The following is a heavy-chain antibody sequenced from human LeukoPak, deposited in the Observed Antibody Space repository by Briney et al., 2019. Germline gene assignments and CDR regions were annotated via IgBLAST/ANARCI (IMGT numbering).Heavy chain of an antibody. CDR2: ISGSGGST. Sequence: GGSLRLSCAASGFTFSSYAMSWVREAPGKGLEWVSAISGSGGSTYYADSVKGRFTISRDNSKDTLYLQMNSLRAEDTAVYYCVGPLFYEDVWGQGTTVTVSS. CDR3: VGPLFYEDV. J-gene: IGHJ6*02. D-gene: IGHD2/OR15-2a*01. V-gene: IGHV3-23*01. CDR1: GFTFSSYA.